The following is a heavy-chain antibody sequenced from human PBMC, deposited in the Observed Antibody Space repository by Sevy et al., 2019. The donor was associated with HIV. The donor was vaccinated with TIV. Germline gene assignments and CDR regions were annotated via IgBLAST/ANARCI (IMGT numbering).Heavy chain of an antibody. CDR2: ISGSGGST. J-gene: IGHJ4*02. V-gene: IGHV3-23*01. Sequence: GGSLRLSCAASGFTFSSYAMSWVRQAPGKGLEWVSAISGSGGSTYYADSVKGRFTISRDNSKNTLYLQMNSLRAEDTAVYYCAKNGRRGGQLGDFDYWGQGTLVTVSS. D-gene: IGHD3-10*01. CDR3: AKNGRRGGQLGDFDY. CDR1: GFTFSSYA.